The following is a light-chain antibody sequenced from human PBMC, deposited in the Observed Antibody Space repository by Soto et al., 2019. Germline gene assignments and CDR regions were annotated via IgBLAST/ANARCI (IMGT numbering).Light chain of an antibody. CDR3: AAWDGSLKGYV. Sequence: QSVLTQPPSVSGAPGQSVTISCTGSSSNIGAGHDVHWYQQFPGTAPKVLIYGNSNRPSGVPDRFSGSKSGTSASLAITGLQAEDEADYYCAAWDGSLKGYVFATGTKLTVL. CDR2: GNS. V-gene: IGLV1-40*01. CDR1: SSNIGAGHD. J-gene: IGLJ1*01.